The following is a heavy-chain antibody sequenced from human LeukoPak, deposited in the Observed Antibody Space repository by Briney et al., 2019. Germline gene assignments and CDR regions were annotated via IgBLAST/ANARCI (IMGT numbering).Heavy chain of an antibody. Sequence: PGGSLRLSCAASGFTFSSYEFIWVRQAPGKGLEWVSYISSSGTMIYYADSVKGRFAISRDNSKNSLYLQMNNLRAEDTAVYYCAREVASCGGDCLAPWGQGTLVTVSS. D-gene: IGHD2-21*02. CDR3: AREVASCGGDCLAP. J-gene: IGHJ5*02. CDR1: GFTFSSYE. V-gene: IGHV3-48*03. CDR2: ISSSGTMI.